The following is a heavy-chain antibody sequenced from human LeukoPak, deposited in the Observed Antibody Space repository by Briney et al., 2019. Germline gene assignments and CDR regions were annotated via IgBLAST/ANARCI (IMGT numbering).Heavy chain of an antibody. CDR3: ARRGDNEGYDY. V-gene: IGHV1-2*02. CDR1: GYTFTDYY. D-gene: IGHD1-1*01. Sequence: ASVKVSCKASGYTFTDYYIHWVRQAPGQGLEWMGWINPNSGGSNNAQKFQGGVTMTRDTSISTAYMELSSLRSGDTAVFYCARRGDNEGYDYWGQGTLVTVSS. J-gene: IGHJ4*02. CDR2: INPNSGGS.